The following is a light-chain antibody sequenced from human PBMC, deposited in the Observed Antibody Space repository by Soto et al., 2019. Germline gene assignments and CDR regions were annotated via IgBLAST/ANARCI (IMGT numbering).Light chain of an antibody. CDR2: GIS. CDR1: QSVTNSC. Sequence: ENVLTQSPGTLSLSPGERATLSCRASQSVTNSCFAWYQQKPGQSPRLLIFGISSRATGIPDRFSGSGSGTDFSLTISRLEPEDFVVYYCQQYSSLPHTFGQGTKLEVK. J-gene: IGKJ2*01. CDR3: QQYSSLPHT. V-gene: IGKV3-20*01.